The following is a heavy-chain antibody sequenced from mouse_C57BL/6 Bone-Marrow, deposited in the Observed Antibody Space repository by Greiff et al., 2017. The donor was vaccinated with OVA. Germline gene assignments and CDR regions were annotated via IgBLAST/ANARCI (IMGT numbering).Heavy chain of an antibody. Sequence: QVQLQQPGAELVMPGASVKLSCKASGYTFTSYWMHWVKQRPGQGLEWIGEIDPSDSYTNYNQKFKGKSTLTVDKSSSTAYMQLSSLTSEDSAVYYCARRLDYDVYYIDYWGQGTTLTVSS. J-gene: IGHJ2*01. CDR2: IDPSDSYT. D-gene: IGHD2-3*01. V-gene: IGHV1-69*01. CDR3: ARRLDYDVYYIDY. CDR1: GYTFTSYW.